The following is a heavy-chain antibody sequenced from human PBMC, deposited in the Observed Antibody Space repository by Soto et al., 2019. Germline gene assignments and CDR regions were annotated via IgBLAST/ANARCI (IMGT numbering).Heavy chain of an antibody. V-gene: IGHV1-69*01. D-gene: IGHD1-26*01. CDR3: ARQPEGVGVYHYYYYGMDV. Sequence: QVQLVQSGAEVKKPGSSVKVSCKASGGTFSSYAISWVRQAPGQGLEWMGGIIPIFGTANYAQKFQGRVTITADESTSTAYMELRSWRSEDPAVYYCARQPEGVGVYHYYYYGMDVWGQATTVTVSS. CDR2: IIPIFGTA. J-gene: IGHJ6*02. CDR1: GGTFSSYA.